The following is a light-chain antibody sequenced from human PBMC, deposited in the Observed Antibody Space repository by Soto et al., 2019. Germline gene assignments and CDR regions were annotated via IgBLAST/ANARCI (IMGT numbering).Light chain of an antibody. J-gene: IGLJ1*01. CDR2: EVS. CDR3: ISYTSSSTSYV. Sequence: LTQPASVSGSPGQSITISCTGTSSDVGGYNYVAWYQQHPGKVPRLMIYEVSNRPSGVSNRFSGSKSGSTASLTISGLQAEDEADYYCISYTSSSTSYVFGNGTKVTVL. CDR1: SSDVGGYNY. V-gene: IGLV2-14*01.